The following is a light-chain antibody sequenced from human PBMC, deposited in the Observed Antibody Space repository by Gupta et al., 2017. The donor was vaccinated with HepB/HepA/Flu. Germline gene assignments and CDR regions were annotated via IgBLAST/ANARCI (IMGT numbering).Light chain of an antibody. Sequence: EIVSTQSPATLSLSPGERATLPCRASQSVSSYLAWYQQKPGQAPRRLIYDAANRATGIPARCSGSGSWRNFTLTISSLEPEDFAVYYCQQRNNWPPIFTFGPGTKVDIK. CDR2: DAA. V-gene: IGKV3-11*02. CDR3: QQRNNWPPIFT. J-gene: IGKJ3*01. CDR1: QSVSSY.